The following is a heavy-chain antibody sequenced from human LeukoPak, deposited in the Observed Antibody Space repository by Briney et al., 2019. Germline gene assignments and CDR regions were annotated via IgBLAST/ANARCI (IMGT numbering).Heavy chain of an antibody. V-gene: IGHV4-59*01. CDR3: ARGTSYGSGSYHFDY. CDR1: GGSISSYY. J-gene: IGHJ4*02. D-gene: IGHD3-10*01. Sequence: SETLSLTCTVFGGSISSYYWSWIRQPPGKGLEWIGYIYYSGSTNYNPSLKSRVTISVDTSKNQFSLKLSSVTAADTAVYYCARGTSYGSGSYHFDYWGQGTLVTVSS. CDR2: IYYSGST.